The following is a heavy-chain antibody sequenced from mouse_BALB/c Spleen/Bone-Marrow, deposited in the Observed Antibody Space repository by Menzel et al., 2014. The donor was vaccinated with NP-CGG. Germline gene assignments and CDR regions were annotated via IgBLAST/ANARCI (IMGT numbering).Heavy chain of an antibody. V-gene: IGHV1-4*01. J-gene: IGHJ3*01. Sequence: LQESGAGLARPGASVKMSCKASGYTFAYYTVHWVKQRPGQGLEWIGYINPSSGYTNYNQKFKDKATLTTDKPSSTAYMQLSSLTSEDSAVYYCAREVYGSWFAYWGQGTLVTVSA. CDR2: INPSSGYT. CDR1: GYTFAYYT. D-gene: IGHD2-2*01. CDR3: AREVYGSWFAY.